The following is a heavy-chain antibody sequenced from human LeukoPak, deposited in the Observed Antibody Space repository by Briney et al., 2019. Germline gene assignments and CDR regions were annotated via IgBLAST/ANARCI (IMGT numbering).Heavy chain of an antibody. D-gene: IGHD4-23*01. CDR3: AGDPFNSDSEPYWYFDL. V-gene: IGHV4-30-2*01. J-gene: IGHJ2*01. CDR2: IYHSGST. CDR1: GGSISSGGYS. Sequence: PSETLSLTCAVSGGSISSGGYSWSWIRQPPGKGLEWLGYIYHSGSTYYNPSLKSRVTISVDRSKNQFSLKLSSVTAADTAVYYCAGDPFNSDSEPYWYFDLWGRGTLVTVSS.